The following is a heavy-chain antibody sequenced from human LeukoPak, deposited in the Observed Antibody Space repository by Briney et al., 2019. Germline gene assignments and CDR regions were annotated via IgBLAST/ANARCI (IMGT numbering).Heavy chain of an antibody. V-gene: IGHV3-21*01. CDR1: GFPFRSKT. Sequence: GGPLKLSCEASGFPFRSKTITWVRQPPGKGLEWAPSISSSSSYIYYADSVKGRFTISRDNAKNSLYLQMNSLRAEDTAVYYCAKGHGSSWYPDFDYWGQGTLVTVSS. J-gene: IGHJ4*02. CDR2: ISSSSSYI. CDR3: AKGHGSSWYPDFDY. D-gene: IGHD6-13*01.